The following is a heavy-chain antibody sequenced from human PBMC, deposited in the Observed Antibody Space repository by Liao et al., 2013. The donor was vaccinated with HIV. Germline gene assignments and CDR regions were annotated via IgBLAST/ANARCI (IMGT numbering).Heavy chain of an antibody. CDR3: ARDTARFHAFDS. CDR2: VYTSGNT. CDR1: GASISSGTYY. D-gene: IGHD5-18*01. V-gene: IGHV4-61*02. Sequence: QVQLQESGPGLVKPSQTLSLTCTVSGASISSGTYYWSWIRQPAGKGLEWIGRVYTSGNTKYNPSLKSRVTISVDTIKNHFSLKLTSVTAADSAIYYCARDTARFHAFDSVGPRGQWSPSLQ. J-gene: IGHJ3*01.